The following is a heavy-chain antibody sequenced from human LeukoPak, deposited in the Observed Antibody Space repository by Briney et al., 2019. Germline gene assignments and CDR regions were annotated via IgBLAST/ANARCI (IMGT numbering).Heavy chain of an antibody. J-gene: IGHJ4*02. D-gene: IGHD5/OR15-5a*01. Sequence: PGGSLRLSCAASGFTFSSYAMSLVRQAPGKGLEWVSAISGSGGSTYYADSVKGRFTISRDNSKNTLYLQMNSLRAEDTAVYYCAKDVYFVYYFDYWGQGTLVTVSS. V-gene: IGHV3-23*01. CDR3: AKDVYFVYYFDY. CDR2: ISGSGGST. CDR1: GFTFSSYA.